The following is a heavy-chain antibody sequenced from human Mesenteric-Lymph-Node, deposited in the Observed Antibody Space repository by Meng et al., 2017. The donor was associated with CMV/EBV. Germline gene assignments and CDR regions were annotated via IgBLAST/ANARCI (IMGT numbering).Heavy chain of an antibody. V-gene: IGHV2-5*01. CDR3: AHNGVTTLTQGDYYSSGLDV. CDR1: GFALSTSGVG. Sequence: SGPTLVKPTQTFTLTCTFSGFALSTSGVGVGWIRQSPGKALEWLAVIFWRAGKRHSPSLKNRPTITKDTSRNQVVLTMTNMDPVDTATYYFAHNGVTTLTQGDYYSSGLDVWGQGTTVTVSS. D-gene: IGHD4-11*01. J-gene: IGHJ6*02. CDR2: IFWRAGK.